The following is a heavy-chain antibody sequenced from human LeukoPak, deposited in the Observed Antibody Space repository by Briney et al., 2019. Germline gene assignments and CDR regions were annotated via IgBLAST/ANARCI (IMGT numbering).Heavy chain of an antibody. CDR3: ARVFGAGYSDY. CDR1: GFTFSTYA. J-gene: IGHJ4*02. D-gene: IGHD4/OR15-4a*01. Sequence: GGSLRLSCAASGFTFSTYAMHWVRQAPGKGLEWVASIKQDGSEKYYVDSVKGRVTISRDNAKNSLYLQMNSLRAEDTAVYYCARVFGAGYSDYWGQGTLVTVSS. CDR2: IKQDGSEK. V-gene: IGHV3-7*01.